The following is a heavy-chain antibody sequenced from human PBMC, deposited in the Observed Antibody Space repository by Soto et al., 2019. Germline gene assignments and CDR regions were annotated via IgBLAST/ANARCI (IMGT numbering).Heavy chain of an antibody. CDR2: IIPIFGTA. D-gene: IGHD1-26*01. Sequence: ASVKVSCKASGGTFSSYAISWVRQAPGQGLEWMGGIIPIFGTANYAQKFQGRVTITADESTSTAYMELSSLRSEDTTVYYCARDPGSGSYFSRWYFDYWGQGTLVTVSS. CDR1: GGTFSSYA. V-gene: IGHV1-69*13. J-gene: IGHJ4*02. CDR3: ARDPGSGSYFSRWYFDY.